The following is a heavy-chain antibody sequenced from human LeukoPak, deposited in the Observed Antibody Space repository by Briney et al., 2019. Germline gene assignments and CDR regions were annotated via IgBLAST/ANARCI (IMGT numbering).Heavy chain of an antibody. V-gene: IGHV3-30*02. Sequence: PGGSLRLSCAASGYTFSSYGMHWVRQAPGKGLEWVAFIRYDGSNKYYADSVKGRFTISRDNSKNTLYLQMNSLRAEDTAVYYCAKVQGSGSYYGVGDFDYWGQGTLVTVSS. CDR1: GYTFSSYG. CDR3: AKVQGSGSYYGVGDFDY. D-gene: IGHD3-10*01. J-gene: IGHJ4*02. CDR2: IRYDGSNK.